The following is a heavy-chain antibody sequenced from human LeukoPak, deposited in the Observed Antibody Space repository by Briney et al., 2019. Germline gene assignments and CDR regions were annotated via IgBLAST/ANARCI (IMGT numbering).Heavy chain of an antibody. CDR2: IYYSGST. Sequence: SETLSLTCTVSGGSISSYYWSWIRQPPGKGLEWIGYIYYSGSTNYNPSLKSRVNISVDTSKNQFSLRLNSVTAADTAVYYCARGFGGYYGSGLRFDPWGQGTLVTVSS. CDR3: ARGFGGYYGSGLRFDP. J-gene: IGHJ5*02. D-gene: IGHD3-10*01. V-gene: IGHV4-59*12. CDR1: GGSISSYY.